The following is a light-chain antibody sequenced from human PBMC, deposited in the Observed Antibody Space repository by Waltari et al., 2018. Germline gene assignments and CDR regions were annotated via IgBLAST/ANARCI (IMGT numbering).Light chain of an antibody. CDR3: QQRYRWVT. J-gene: IGKJ5*01. CDR1: QSVNTY. Sequence: EIVLTQSPATQSLSPGERATLSCRASQSVNTYVAWYQHKPGQAPRLLIYDASTRATGIPARFGGSGSGTDFTLTISSLEPEDFAIYYCQQRYRWVTFGQGTRLEIK. CDR2: DAS. V-gene: IGKV3-11*01.